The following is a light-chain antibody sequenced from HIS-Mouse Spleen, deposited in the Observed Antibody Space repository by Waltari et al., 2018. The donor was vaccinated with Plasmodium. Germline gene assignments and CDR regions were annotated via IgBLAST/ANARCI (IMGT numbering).Light chain of an antibody. J-gene: IGLJ3*02. V-gene: IGLV2-14*01. CDR1: SSDVGGYNY. CDR3: SSYTSSSTLV. CDR2: AVR. Sequence: QSALTQPASVSGSPGQSITISCTGTSSDVGGYNYVSWYQQHPGKATKLMIYAVRNRPSGVSNRFSGSKSGNTASLTISGLQAEDESDYYCSSYTSSSTLVFGGGTKLTVL.